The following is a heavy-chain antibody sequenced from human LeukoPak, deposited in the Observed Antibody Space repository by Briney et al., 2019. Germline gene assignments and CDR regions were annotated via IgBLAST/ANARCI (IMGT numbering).Heavy chain of an antibody. Sequence: NAGGSLRLSCAASGFTFNDYYMSWIRQAPGKGLEWLSYINIGGTNTHYADSVKGRFTISRVNAKKSLYLEMNNLRAEDTAVYYCATDGAGFDTWGQGVLVTVSS. V-gene: IGHV3-11*01. CDR2: INIGGTNT. J-gene: IGHJ5*02. CDR1: GFTFNDYY. CDR3: ATDGAGFDT.